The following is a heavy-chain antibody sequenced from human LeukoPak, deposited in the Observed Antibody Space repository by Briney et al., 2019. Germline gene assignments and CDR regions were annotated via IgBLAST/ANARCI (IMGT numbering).Heavy chain of an antibody. Sequence: PGGSLRLSCAASGFTFSSYGMHWVRQAPGKGLEWVAVIWYDGSNKYYADSVKGRFTISRDNSKNTLYLQMNSLRAEDTAVYYCARDLMVRGVLIDYWGQGTLVTVSS. V-gene: IGHV3-33*08. CDR1: GFTFSSYG. J-gene: IGHJ4*02. D-gene: IGHD3-10*01. CDR2: IWYDGSNK. CDR3: ARDLMVRGVLIDY.